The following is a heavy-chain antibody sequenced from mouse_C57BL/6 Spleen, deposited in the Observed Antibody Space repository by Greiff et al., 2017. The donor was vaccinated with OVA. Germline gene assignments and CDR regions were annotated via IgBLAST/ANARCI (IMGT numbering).Heavy chain of an antibody. CDR3: ARGDYGSSLYYAMDY. CDR2: ISDGGSYT. J-gene: IGHJ4*01. Sequence: EVKLVESGGGLVKPGGSLKLSCAASGFTFSSYAMSWVRQTPEKRLEWVATISDGGSYTYYPDNVKGRFTISRDNAKNNLYLQMSHLKSEDTAMYYYARGDYGSSLYYAMDYWGQGTSVTVSS. D-gene: IGHD1-1*01. V-gene: IGHV5-4*03. CDR1: GFTFSSYA.